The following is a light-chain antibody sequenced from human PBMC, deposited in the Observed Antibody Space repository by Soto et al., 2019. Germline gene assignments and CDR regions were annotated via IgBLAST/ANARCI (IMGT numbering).Light chain of an antibody. Sequence: QSALTQPPSASGSPGQSVTISCTGTSSDVGGSNYVSWYQQHPGKAPRLMIYEVSTRPSGVPDRFSSSKSGNTASLTVSGLQAEDEADYYCSSYAVSNSLGVFGGGTQLTVL. J-gene: IGLJ2*01. CDR3: SSYAVSNSLGV. CDR1: SSDVGGSNY. V-gene: IGLV2-8*01. CDR2: EVS.